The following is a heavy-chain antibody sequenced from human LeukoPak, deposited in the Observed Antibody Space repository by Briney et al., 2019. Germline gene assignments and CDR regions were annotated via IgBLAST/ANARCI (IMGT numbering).Heavy chain of an antibody. Sequence: SETLSLTCAVSGGSISSSNWWSWVRQPPGKGLEWIGEIYHGGSTNHNPSLKSRVTISVDKSKNQFSLKLSSVTAADTAVYYCARDPPCSGGSCYTGWFDPWGQGTLVTVSS. D-gene: IGHD2-15*01. J-gene: IGHJ5*02. CDR1: GGSISSSNW. V-gene: IGHV4-4*02. CDR2: IYHGGST. CDR3: ARDPPCSGGSCYTGWFDP.